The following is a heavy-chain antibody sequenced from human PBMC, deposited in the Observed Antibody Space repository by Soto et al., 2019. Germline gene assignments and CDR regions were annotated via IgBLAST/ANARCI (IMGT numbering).Heavy chain of an antibody. CDR2: VHYSGST. CDR3: ARRDYSTSSLGPCDY. V-gene: IGHV4-59*11. CDR1: GGSISSRY. Sequence: QVHLQESGPGLLKPSETLSLTCVVSGGSISSRYRSWIRQPPGSGLEWIGIVHYSGSTNYSPSLKSRVTMSVDTSKNQFFLNLTSVTAADTALYFCARRDYSTSSLGPCDYWGQGILVTVSS. J-gene: IGHJ4*02. D-gene: IGHD6-6*01.